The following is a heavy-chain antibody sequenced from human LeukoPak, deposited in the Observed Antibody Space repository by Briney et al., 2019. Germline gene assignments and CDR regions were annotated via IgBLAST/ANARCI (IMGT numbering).Heavy chain of an antibody. CDR1: GGSITTYY. V-gene: IGHV4-59*12. D-gene: IGHD2-21*01. CDR2: IYYSRKT. CDR3: ARWEANCGGECRDVGY. J-gene: IGHJ4*02. Sequence: SETLSLTCTVSGGSITTYYWSWIRQPPGKGLEWMGYIYYSRKTMCNPSLKSRVTISIDTAKNQLSLKVSSVTAAGTAVYYCARWEANCGGECRDVGYWGQGTLVTVSS.